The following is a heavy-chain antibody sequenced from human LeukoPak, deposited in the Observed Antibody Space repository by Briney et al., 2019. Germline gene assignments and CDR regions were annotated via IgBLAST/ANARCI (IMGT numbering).Heavy chain of an antibody. CDR3: AREYYYDSSGYYYEL. V-gene: IGHV4-39*07. J-gene: IGHJ4*02. CDR1: GGSISSSSYY. CDR2: IYYSGST. Sequence: SQTLSLTCTVSGGSISSSSYYWGWIRQPPGKGLEWIGSIYYSGSTYYNPSLKSRVTISVDTSKNQFSLKLSSVTAADTAVYYCAREYYYDSSGYYYELWGQGTLVTVSS. D-gene: IGHD3-22*01.